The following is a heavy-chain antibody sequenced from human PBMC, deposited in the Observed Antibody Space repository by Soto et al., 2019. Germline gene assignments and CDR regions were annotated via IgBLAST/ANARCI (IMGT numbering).Heavy chain of an antibody. Sequence: GGSLRLSCAASGFTFNTFAMTWVRQAPGRGLEWVSRINKSGGSRYYADSVKGRFTVSRDNSNNTLYLQMNSLRAEDTAIYFCSKGAEMPTIPFAYWGHGALVTVSS. CDR2: INKSGGSR. CDR1: GFTFNTFA. D-gene: IGHD5-12*01. CDR3: SKGAEMPTIPFAY. J-gene: IGHJ4*01. V-gene: IGHV3-23*01.